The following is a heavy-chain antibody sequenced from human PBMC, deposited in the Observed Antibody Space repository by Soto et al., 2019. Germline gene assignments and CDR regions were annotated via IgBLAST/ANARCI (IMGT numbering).Heavy chain of an antibody. V-gene: IGHV3-49*03. CDR2: IRSKAYGGTT. CDR1: GFTFGDYA. CDR3: SRDTLRGNDAFDI. Sequence: PGRSLRLSCTASGFTFGDYAMSWFRQAPGKGLEWVGFIRSKAYGGTTEYAASVKGRFTISRDDSKSIAYLQMNSLKTEDTAVYYCSRDTLRGNDAFDIWGQGTMVTVSS. D-gene: IGHD3-10*01. J-gene: IGHJ3*02.